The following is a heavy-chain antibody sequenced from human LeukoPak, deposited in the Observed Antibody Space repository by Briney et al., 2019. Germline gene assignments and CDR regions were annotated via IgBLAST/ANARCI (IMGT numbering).Heavy chain of an antibody. J-gene: IGHJ4*02. CDR2: IWYDGSDK. D-gene: IGHD3-10*01. CDR3: ASAPYGSGTFLDY. CDR1: GFTFSSSG. Sequence: GGSLRLSCAASGFTFSSSGMHWVRQAPGKGLEWVAVIWYDGSDKYSADSVKGRFTISSDNSKNTLYLQMNSLRAEDTAVYYCASAPYGSGTFLDYWGQGTLVTVSS. V-gene: IGHV3-33*01.